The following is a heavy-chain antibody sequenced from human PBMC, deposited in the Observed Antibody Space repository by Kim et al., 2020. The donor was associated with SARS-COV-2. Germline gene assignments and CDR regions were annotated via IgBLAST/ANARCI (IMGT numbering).Heavy chain of an antibody. CDR3: ARRYQSITIFGVAPGDAFDI. D-gene: IGHD3-3*01. CDR1: GFTFSSYA. J-gene: IGHJ3*02. Sequence: GGSLRLSCAASGFTFSSYAMSWVRQAPGKGLEWVSAISGSGGSTYYADSVKGRFTISRDNSKNTLYLQMNSLRAEDTAVYYCARRYQSITIFGVAPGDAFDISGQGTLVTVSS. CDR2: ISGSGGST. V-gene: IGHV3-23*01.